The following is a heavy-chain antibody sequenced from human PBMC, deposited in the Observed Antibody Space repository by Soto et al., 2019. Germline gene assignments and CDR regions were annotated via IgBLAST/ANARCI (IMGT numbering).Heavy chain of an antibody. CDR2: IWYDGSHK. CDR1: GFTFTKIG. CDR3: AAGDSLLY. D-gene: IGHD3-10*01. J-gene: IGHJ4*02. V-gene: IGHV3-33*01. Sequence: GGSLRLSCAASGFTFTKIGMHWVRQAPGKGLEWVAIIWYDGSHKYYADSVKGRFTISRDNSKNTVSLHMDSLGAEDSAMYYCAAGDSLLYRGRGTLVTVSS.